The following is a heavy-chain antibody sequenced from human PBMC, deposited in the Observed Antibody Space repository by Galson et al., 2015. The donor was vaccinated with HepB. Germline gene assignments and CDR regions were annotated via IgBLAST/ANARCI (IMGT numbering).Heavy chain of an antibody. Sequence: SVKVSCKASGYTFTGYYMHWVRQAPGQGLEWMGRINPNSGGTNYAQKFQGRVTMTRDTSISTAYMELSRLRSDDTAVYYCARSDSSGYWFDYWGQGTLVTVSS. CDR2: INPNSGGT. CDR3: ARSDSSGYWFDY. V-gene: IGHV1-2*06. D-gene: IGHD3-22*01. J-gene: IGHJ4*02. CDR1: GYTFTGYY.